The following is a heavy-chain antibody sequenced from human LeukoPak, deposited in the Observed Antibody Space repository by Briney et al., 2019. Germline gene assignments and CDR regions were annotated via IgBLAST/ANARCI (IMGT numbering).Heavy chain of an antibody. D-gene: IGHD2-15*01. CDR3: TTDILCSGGSCYEYYFDY. CDR2: ISYDGSNK. V-gene: IGHV3-30*04. CDR1: GFTFSSYA. J-gene: IGHJ4*02. Sequence: GGSLRLSCAASGFTFSSYAMHWVRQAPGKGLEWVAVISYDGSNKYYADSVKGRFTISRDNSKNTLYLQMNSPKTEDTAVYYCTTDILCSGGSCYEYYFDYWGQGTLVTVSS.